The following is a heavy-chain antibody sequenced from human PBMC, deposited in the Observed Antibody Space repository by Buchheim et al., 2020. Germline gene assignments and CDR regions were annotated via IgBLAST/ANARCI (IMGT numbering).Heavy chain of an antibody. D-gene: IGHD6-6*01. V-gene: IGHV3-30*04. CDR2: ISYDGSNK. CDR3: ARDREYSSSSSLDV. J-gene: IGHJ6*02. CDR1: GFTFSSYA. Sequence: QVQLVESGGGVVQPGRSLRLSCAASGFTFSSYAMHWVRQAPGKGLEWVAVISYDGSNKYYADSVKGRFTISRDNSKNTLYVQMNSLRAEDTAVYYCARDREYSSSSSLDVWGQGTT.